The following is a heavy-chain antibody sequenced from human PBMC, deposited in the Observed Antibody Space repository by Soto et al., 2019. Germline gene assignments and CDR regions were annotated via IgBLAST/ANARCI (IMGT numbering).Heavy chain of an antibody. CDR2: INPNSGGT. CDR3: ARDGGYGDYYFDY. V-gene: IGHV1-2*04. CDR1: GYTFTVYY. Sequence: QVQLVQSGAEVKKPGASVKVSCKASGYTFTVYYMHWVRQAPGQGLEWMGWINPNSGGTNYAQKFQGWVTRTRDTSISTAYMELSRLRSDDTAVYYCARDGGYGDYYFDYWGQGTLVTVSS. D-gene: IGHD4-17*01. J-gene: IGHJ4*02.